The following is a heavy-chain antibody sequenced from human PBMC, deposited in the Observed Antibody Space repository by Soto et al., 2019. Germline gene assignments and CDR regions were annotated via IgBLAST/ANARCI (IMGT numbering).Heavy chain of an antibody. CDR1: GYSISSGYY. V-gene: IGHV4-38-2*01. CDR3: ARSGAAQGGYYYYYGMDV. D-gene: IGHD6-13*01. CDR2: IYHSGST. J-gene: IGHJ6*02. Sequence: PSETLSLTCAVSGYSISSGYYWGWIRQPPGKGLEWIGSIYHSGSTFYNPSLKSRVTISVDTSKNQFSLKLSSVTAADTAVYYCARSGAAQGGYYYYYGMDVWGQGTTVTVSS.